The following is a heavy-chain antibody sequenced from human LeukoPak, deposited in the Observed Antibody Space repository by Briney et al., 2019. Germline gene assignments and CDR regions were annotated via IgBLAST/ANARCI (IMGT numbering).Heavy chain of an antibody. Sequence: PGGSLRLSCVASGFSFSSYSMNWVRQAPGKGLEWVAYISTRSSTIYYADSLQGRFTISRDDAKRSLYLKMNSLGDEDTAVYYCARPRSGYYLDGYGVWGQGTMVIVSS. J-gene: IGHJ3*01. V-gene: IGHV3-48*02. CDR2: ISTRSSTI. CDR1: GFSFSSYS. CDR3: ARPRSGYYLDGYGV. D-gene: IGHD3-3*01.